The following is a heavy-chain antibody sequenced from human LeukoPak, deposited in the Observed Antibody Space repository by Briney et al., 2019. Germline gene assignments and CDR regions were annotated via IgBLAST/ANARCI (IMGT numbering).Heavy chain of an antibody. V-gene: IGHV4-61*01. CDR1: GGSVSSGSYY. Sequence: SETLSLTCTVSGGSVSSGSYYWSWIRQPPGKGLEWIGYIYYSGSTNYNPSLKSRVTISVDTSKNQFSLKLSSVIAADTAVYYCACEYVDTGFDYWGQGTLVTVSS. CDR3: ACEYVDTGFDY. CDR2: IYYSGST. D-gene: IGHD5-18*01. J-gene: IGHJ4*02.